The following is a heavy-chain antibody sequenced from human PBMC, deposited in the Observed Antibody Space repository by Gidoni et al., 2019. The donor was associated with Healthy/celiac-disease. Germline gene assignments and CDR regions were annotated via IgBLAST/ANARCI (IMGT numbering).Heavy chain of an antibody. Sequence: QVQLVESGGGVVQPGRSLRLSCAASGFTFSSYGMHWVRQAPGKGLEWVEVISYDGSNKYYADSVKGRFTISRDNSKNTLYLQMNSLRAEDTAVYYCAKESSDYGSGDFDYWGQGTLVTVSS. CDR3: AKESSDYGSGDFDY. CDR1: GFTFSSYG. D-gene: IGHD3-10*01. CDR2: ISYDGSNK. V-gene: IGHV3-30*18. J-gene: IGHJ4*02.